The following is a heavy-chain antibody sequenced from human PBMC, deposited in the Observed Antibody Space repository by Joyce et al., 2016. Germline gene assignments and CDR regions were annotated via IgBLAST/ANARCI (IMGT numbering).Heavy chain of an antibody. V-gene: IGHV3-74*01. D-gene: IGHD1-1*01. CDR2: INSFGNTT. J-gene: IGHJ6*02. CDR1: GFTFSRYW. CDR3: ATTVGWPYGLAA. Sequence: EVQLVESGGGLIQPGGSLRLSCAASGFTFSRYWMHWVRQAPGKGLEWVSRINSFGNTTTYADAVKGRFTVSRDNAKNTVYLQMKTLRAEDTAICYCATTVGWPYGLAAWGQGATVTVSS.